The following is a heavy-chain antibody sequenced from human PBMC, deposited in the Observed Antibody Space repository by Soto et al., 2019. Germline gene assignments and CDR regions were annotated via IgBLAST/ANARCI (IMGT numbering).Heavy chain of an antibody. CDR3: VKDTYILVGATHLDS. V-gene: IGHV3-9*01. Sequence: EVQLVESGGGLVQPGRSLRLSCAASGFTFDDYAMHWVRQGPGTGLEWVAGISWNSDMITYADSVKGRFTVSRDNAKNSLDLEMNSLRVEDTALYYCVKDTYILVGATHLDSWGQGTLVTVSS. CDR2: ISWNSDMI. D-gene: IGHD1-26*01. CDR1: GFTFDDYA. J-gene: IGHJ4*02.